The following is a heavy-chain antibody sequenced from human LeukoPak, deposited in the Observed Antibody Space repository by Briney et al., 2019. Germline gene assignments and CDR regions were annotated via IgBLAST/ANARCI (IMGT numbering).Heavy chain of an antibody. V-gene: IGHV4-59*12. CDR1: GASLSRYY. CDR2: IHYSGST. Sequence: SETLSLTCTVSGASLSRYYWTWIRQPPGKGLEWIGYIHYSGSTNYNASLKRRLAISVDTSKNQFSLKLSSVTAADTAIYYCARAVIVVAAATQRNWFDPWGQGTLVTVSS. J-gene: IGHJ5*02. CDR3: ARAVIVVAAATQRNWFDP. D-gene: IGHD2-15*01.